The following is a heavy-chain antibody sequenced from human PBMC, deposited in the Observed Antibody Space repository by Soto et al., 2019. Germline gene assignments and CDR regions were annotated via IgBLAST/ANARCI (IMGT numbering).Heavy chain of an antibody. CDR2: IYYSAST. Sequence: SETLSLTCTVSGGFINSGDYHWTWIRQFPGKGLEWIGGIYYSASTYYNPALVSRITISLDTSKNQFSLKLTSVTAADTAVYYCARGSRTPSGGMDVWGQGTTVTVSS. D-gene: IGHD6-6*01. V-gene: IGHV4-30-4*01. J-gene: IGHJ6*02. CDR3: ARGSRTPSGGMDV. CDR1: GGFINSGDYH.